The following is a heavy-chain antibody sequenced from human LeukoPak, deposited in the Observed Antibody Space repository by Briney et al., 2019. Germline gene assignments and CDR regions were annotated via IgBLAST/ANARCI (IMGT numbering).Heavy chain of an antibody. D-gene: IGHD3-22*01. V-gene: IGHV3-7*01. CDR3: ARNEDYYDSTGYYSTFYLDS. J-gene: IGHJ4*02. CDR1: GFTFGRYC. CDR2: MIDGSSEK. Sequence: GGSLRLSCAGSGFTFGRYCMTWVRQAPGQGLEWVASMIDGSSEKYYVDSVKGRFTISRDNGKNALYLQMKSLRAEDTAVYYCARNEDYYDSTGYYSTFYLDSWGQGTLVTVSS.